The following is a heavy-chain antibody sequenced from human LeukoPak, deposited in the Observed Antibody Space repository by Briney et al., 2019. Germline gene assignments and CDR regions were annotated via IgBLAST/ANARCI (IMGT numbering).Heavy chain of an antibody. Sequence: GRSLRLSCAASGFIFNSYGIHWVRQAPGKGLDWLTVISYDGSNKYYADSVKGRFTISRDNSKNTLYLQMNSLRTEDTAVYYCAKGGDTAMEPFDYWGQGTLVTVSS. V-gene: IGHV3-30*18. CDR2: ISYDGSNK. CDR1: GFIFNSYG. D-gene: IGHD5-18*01. CDR3: AKGGDTAMEPFDY. J-gene: IGHJ4*02.